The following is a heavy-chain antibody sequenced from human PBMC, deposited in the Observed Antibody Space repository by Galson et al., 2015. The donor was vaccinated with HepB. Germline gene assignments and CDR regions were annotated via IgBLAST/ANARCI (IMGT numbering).Heavy chain of an antibody. CDR1: GFTVSSNY. D-gene: IGHD6-13*01. Sequence: SLRLSCAASGFTVSSNYMSWVRQAPGKGLEWVSVIYSGGSTYYADSVKGRFTISRDNSKKPLYLQMNSLRAEDTAVYYWARDLRTQQLVDYWGQGTLVTVSS. V-gene: IGHV3-53*01. CDR2: IYSGGST. CDR3: ARDLRTQQLVDY. J-gene: IGHJ4*02.